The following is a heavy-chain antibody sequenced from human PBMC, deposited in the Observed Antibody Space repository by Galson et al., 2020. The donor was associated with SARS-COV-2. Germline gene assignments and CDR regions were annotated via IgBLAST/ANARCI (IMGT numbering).Heavy chain of an antibody. D-gene: IGHD6-19*01. CDR3: AREFPPIGSLFSSLIIAVAGNLDY. CDR1: GFTFSSYG. Sequence: QAGGSLRLSCAASGFTFSSYGMHWVRQAPGKGLEWVAVISYDGSNKYYADSVKGRFTISRDNSKNTLYLQMNSLRAEDTAVYYCAREFPPIGSLFSSLIIAVAGNLDYWGQGTLVTVSS. CDR2: ISYDGSNK. J-gene: IGHJ4*02. V-gene: IGHV3-30*03.